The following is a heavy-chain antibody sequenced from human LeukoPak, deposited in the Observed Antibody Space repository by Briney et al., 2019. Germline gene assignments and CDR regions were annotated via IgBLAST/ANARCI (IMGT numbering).Heavy chain of an antibody. J-gene: IGHJ5*02. CDR3: ARNPVMAAAAYNWFDP. CDR2: INSDGSST. Sequence: GGSLRLSCAASGFTFSSYWMHWVRQAPGKGLVWVSRINSDGSSTNYADSVKGRFTISRDNAKNTLYLQMNSLRAEDTAVYYCARNPVMAAAAYNWFDPWGQGTLVTVSS. V-gene: IGHV3-74*01. CDR1: GFTFSSYW. D-gene: IGHD6-13*01.